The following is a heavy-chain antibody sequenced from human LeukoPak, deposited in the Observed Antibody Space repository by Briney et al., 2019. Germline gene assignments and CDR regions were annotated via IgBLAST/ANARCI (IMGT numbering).Heavy chain of an antibody. Sequence: SSVQVSCKASGGTFSSYAISWVRQAPGQGREWMGGIIPIFGTANYAQKFQGRVTITADESTSTAYMELSSLRSEDTAVYYCAREGPKGRDYWGQGTLVTVSS. CDR2: IIPIFGTA. J-gene: IGHJ4*02. CDR1: GGTFSSYA. CDR3: AREGPKGRDY. V-gene: IGHV1-69*01.